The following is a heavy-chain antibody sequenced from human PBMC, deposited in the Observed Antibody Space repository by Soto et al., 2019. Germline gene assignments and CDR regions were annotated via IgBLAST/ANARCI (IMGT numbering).Heavy chain of an antibody. CDR2: IDPSDSQT. Sequence: GQSLKISCKGSGYSFAGYWITWVRKMPGKGLERMGRIDPSDSQTYYSPSFRGHVTISAAKSITTVFLQWSSLRASDTAMYYCARQIYDSDSGPNFQYYFDSWGQGTLVTVSS. CDR3: ARQIYDSDSGPNFQYYFDS. D-gene: IGHD3-22*01. V-gene: IGHV5-10-1*01. CDR1: GYSFAGYW. J-gene: IGHJ4*02.